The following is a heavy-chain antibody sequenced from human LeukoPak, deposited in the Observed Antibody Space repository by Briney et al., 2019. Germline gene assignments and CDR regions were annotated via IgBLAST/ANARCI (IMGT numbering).Heavy chain of an antibody. CDR3: ARVPTVTFFDY. CDR1: GDSISSSSSY. J-gene: IGHJ4*02. D-gene: IGHD4-17*01. CDR2: IYYSGST. Sequence: SETLSLTCTVSGDSISSSSSYWGWIRQPPGEGLEWIGSIYYSGSTYYNPSLKSRVTISVDTSKNQFSLKLSSVTAADTAVYYCARVPTVTFFDYWGQGTLVTVSS. V-gene: IGHV4-39*07.